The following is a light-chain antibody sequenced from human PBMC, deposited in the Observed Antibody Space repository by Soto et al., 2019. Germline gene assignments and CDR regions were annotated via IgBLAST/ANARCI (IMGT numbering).Light chain of an antibody. J-gene: IGKJ1*01. CDR2: GGS. CDR1: QGVASTY. Sequence: IVLTQSPGTLSLSPGERATLSCRASQGVASTYLAWYQQKPGQAPRLLIYGGSTRATGIPDRFSGGGSGTDFTLTISRLEPEDFAVYYCQQYGSSWWTFGQGTKVDIK. V-gene: IGKV3-20*01. CDR3: QQYGSSWWT.